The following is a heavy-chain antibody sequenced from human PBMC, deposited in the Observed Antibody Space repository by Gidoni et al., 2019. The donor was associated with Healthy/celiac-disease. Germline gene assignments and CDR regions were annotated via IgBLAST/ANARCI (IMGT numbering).Heavy chain of an antibody. CDR3: ARDIVVVPAAIRDYYYYGMDV. V-gene: IGHV3-7*03. CDR1: GFTFSSYW. CDR2: IKQDGSEK. D-gene: IGHD2-2*02. Sequence: EVQLVESGGGLVQPGGSLRLSCAASGFTFSSYWMSWVRQAPGQGLEWVANIKQDGSEKYYVDSVKGRFTISRDNAKNSLYLQMNSLRAEDTAVYYCARDIVVVPAAIRDYYYYGMDVWGQGTTVTVSS. J-gene: IGHJ6*02.